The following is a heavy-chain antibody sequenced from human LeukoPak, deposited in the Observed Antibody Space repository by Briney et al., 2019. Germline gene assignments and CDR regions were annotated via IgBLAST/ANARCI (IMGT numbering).Heavy chain of an antibody. Sequence: GASVKVSCKASGYTFTAYGISWLRQAPGQRPEWLAWISPYTGDTKHAEALGGRLTVTRDTSTTTVFMQLRSLRSDDTALYFCGRDQGSRHYPRYFDLWGRGTLVTVAS. D-gene: IGHD3-3*01. CDR2: ISPYTGDT. CDR3: GRDQGSRHYPRYFDL. CDR1: GYTFTAYG. J-gene: IGHJ2*01. V-gene: IGHV1-18*01.